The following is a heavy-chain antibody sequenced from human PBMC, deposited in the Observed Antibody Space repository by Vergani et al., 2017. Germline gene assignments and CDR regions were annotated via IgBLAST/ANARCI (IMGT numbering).Heavy chain of an antibody. CDR2: TYYRSKWYN. V-gene: IGHV6-1*01. CDR3: ARXLIVVVAATPKTYNWFDP. J-gene: IGHJ5*02. Sequence: QVQLQQSGPGLVKPSQTLSLTCAISGDSVSSNSAAWNWIRQSPSRGLEWLGRTYYRSKWYNDYAVSVKSRITINPDTSKNQFSLQLNSVTPEDTAVYYCARXLIVVVAATPKTYNWFDPWGQGTLVTVSS. D-gene: IGHD2-15*01. CDR1: GDSVSSNSAA.